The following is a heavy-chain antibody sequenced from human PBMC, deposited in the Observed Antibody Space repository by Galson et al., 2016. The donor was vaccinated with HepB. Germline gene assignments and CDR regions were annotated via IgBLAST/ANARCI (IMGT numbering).Heavy chain of an antibody. D-gene: IGHD2-8*02. Sequence: SLRLSCAASGLTVSDYYMTWVRQAPGKGLEWVSVVFLGGSTYYAQSVEGRFTISRDDSKNTLHLQMNSLTAEDTAVYFCARTSYRECTGTHCVNFRYYYYFMDVWGQGTLVTVSS. CDR2: VFLGGST. CDR1: GLTVSDYY. J-gene: IGHJ6*03. CDR3: ARTSYRECTGTHCVNFRYYYYFMDV. V-gene: IGHV3-53*01.